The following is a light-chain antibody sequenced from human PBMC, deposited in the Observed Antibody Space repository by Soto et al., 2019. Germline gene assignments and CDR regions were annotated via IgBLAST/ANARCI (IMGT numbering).Light chain of an antibody. CDR1: SSNIGGNV. V-gene: IGLV1-44*01. Sequence: QLVLAHPPSASETPGQTVTISCSDSSSNIGGNVVNWYQHVPGTAPKLLIYNNNQRPSGVPDRFSGSKSGTSASLAISGLQSDDEADYYCAAWDDSLNGYVFGTGTKLTVL. CDR2: NNN. J-gene: IGLJ1*01. CDR3: AAWDDSLNGYV.